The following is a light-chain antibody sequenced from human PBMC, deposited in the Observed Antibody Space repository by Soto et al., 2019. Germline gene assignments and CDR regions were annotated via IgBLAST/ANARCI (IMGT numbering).Light chain of an antibody. J-gene: IGKJ2*01. CDR2: AAS. Sequence: EIVLTQSPATLSLSPGERGTLSCRASQSVSSSFLAWYQQKPGQAPRLLIYAASSRATGIPDRFSGSGSGTDFTLTISRLEPEDSAVCYCQQYGSSPLYTFGQGTKLEIK. CDR1: QSVSSSF. CDR3: QQYGSSPLYT. V-gene: IGKV3-20*01.